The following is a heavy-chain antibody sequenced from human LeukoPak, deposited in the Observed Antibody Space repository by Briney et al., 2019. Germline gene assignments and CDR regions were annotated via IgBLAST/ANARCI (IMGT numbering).Heavy chain of an antibody. J-gene: IGHJ4*02. Sequence: GGSLRLSCAASGFTFSDYYMSWIRQAPGKGLGWVSYIRSSGSTIYYADSVKGRFTISRDNAKNSLYLQMNSLRAEDTAVYYCARGRIKSLFFDYWGQGTLVTVYS. CDR1: GFTFSDYY. CDR2: IRSSGSTI. V-gene: IGHV3-11*04. D-gene: IGHD5-12*01. CDR3: ARGRIKSLFFDY.